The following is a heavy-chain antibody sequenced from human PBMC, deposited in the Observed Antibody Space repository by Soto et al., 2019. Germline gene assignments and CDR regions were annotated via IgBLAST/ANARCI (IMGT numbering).Heavy chain of an antibody. Sequence: GGSLRLSSPSSGFTFGDYAMSWFRQAPGKGLEWVGFIRSKAYGGTTEYAASVKGRFTISRDDSKSIAYLQMNSLKTEDTAVYYCTSTYYYGSGSDPYYYYYGMDVWGQGTTVTVSS. J-gene: IGHJ6*02. V-gene: IGHV3-49*03. CDR3: TSTYYYGSGSDPYYYYYGMDV. CDR2: IRSKAYGGTT. D-gene: IGHD3-10*01. CDR1: GFTFGDYA.